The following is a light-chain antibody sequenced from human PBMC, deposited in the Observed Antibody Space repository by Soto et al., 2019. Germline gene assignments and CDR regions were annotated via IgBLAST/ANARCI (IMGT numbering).Light chain of an antibody. CDR2: VAS. V-gene: IGKV3-20*01. J-gene: IGKJ4*01. CDR3: QHYGSSPLT. CDR1: QSISSSN. Sequence: EIVLTQSPGTLSLSPGERGTLSCRASQSISSSNLAWYQQKPGQAPRLLIYVASRRATGIPDRFSGSGSGTDFTLTISRLEPEDFVVYYCQHYGSSPLTFGGGTKVEIK.